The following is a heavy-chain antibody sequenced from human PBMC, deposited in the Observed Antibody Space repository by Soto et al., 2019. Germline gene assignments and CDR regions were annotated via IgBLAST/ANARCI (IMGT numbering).Heavy chain of an antibody. V-gene: IGHV4-39*01. D-gene: IGHD1-26*01. CDR3: ATQVGATLFDY. J-gene: IGHJ4*02. CDR2: IYYSGST. Sequence: SETLSLTCTVSGGSISSSSYYWGWIRQPPGKGLEWIGSIYYSGSTYYNPSLKSRVTISVDTSKNQFSLKLSSVTAADTAVYYCATQVGATLFDYWGQGTLVTVSS. CDR1: GGSISSSSYY.